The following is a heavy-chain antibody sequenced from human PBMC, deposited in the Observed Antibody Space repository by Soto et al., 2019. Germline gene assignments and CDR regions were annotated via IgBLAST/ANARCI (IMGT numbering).Heavy chain of an antibody. CDR2: INSDGSST. J-gene: IGHJ6*02. V-gene: IGHV3-74*01. D-gene: IGHD3-3*01. Sequence: GGSLRLSCAASGFTFSSYWMHWVRQAPGKGLVWVSRINSDGSSTSYADSVKGRFTISRDNAKNTLYLQMNSLRAEDTAVYYCARDAFVPPSPGYDFWSGQPPVYGMDVWGQGTTVTVSS. CDR1: GFTFSSYW. CDR3: ARDAFVPPSPGYDFWSGQPPVYGMDV.